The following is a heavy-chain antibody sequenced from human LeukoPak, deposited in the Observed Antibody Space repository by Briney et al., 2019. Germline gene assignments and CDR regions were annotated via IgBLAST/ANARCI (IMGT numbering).Heavy chain of an antibody. CDR2: ISGSGGST. D-gene: IGHD2-2*02. J-gene: IGHJ3*02. Sequence: GGSLRLSCAASGFTFSSYAMSWVRQAPGKGLEWDSAISGSGGSTYYADSVKGRFTISRDNSKNTLYLQMNSLRAEDTAVYYCAKDSGYCSSTSCYISLDAFDIWGQGTMVTVSS. V-gene: IGHV3-23*01. CDR1: GFTFSSYA. CDR3: AKDSGYCSSTSCYISLDAFDI.